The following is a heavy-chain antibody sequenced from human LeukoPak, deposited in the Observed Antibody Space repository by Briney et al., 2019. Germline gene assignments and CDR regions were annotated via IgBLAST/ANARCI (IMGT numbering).Heavy chain of an antibody. CDR2: INPNSGGT. J-gene: IGHJ4*02. D-gene: IGHD1-26*01. CDR3: ARPPRIVGATKDY. CDR1: GYTFTGYY. Sequence: ASVKVSCKASGYTFTGYYMHWVRQAPGQGLEWMGWINPNSGGTNYAQKSQGRVTMTRDTSISTAYMELSRLRSDDTAVYYCARPPRIVGATKDYWGQGTLVTVSS. V-gene: IGHV1-2*02.